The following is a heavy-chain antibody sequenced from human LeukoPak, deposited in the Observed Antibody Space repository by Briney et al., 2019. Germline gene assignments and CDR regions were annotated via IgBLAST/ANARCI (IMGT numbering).Heavy chain of an antibody. Sequence: ASVKVSCKASGGTFSSYAISWVRQAPGQGLEWMGGIIPIFGTANYAQKFQGRVTITADESTSTAYMELSSLRSEDTAVYYCARVAVVVPTGIVGSYYNYMDVWGEGTTVTVSS. J-gene: IGHJ6*03. V-gene: IGHV1-69*13. CDR2: IIPIFGTA. D-gene: IGHD2-2*01. CDR3: ARVAVVVPTGIVGSYYNYMDV. CDR1: GGTFSSYA.